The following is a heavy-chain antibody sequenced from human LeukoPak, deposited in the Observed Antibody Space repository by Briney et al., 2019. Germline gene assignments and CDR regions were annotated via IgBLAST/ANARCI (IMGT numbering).Heavy chain of an antibody. CDR2: IYYSGST. CDR3: ARDQEDSGTDY. Sequence: PSQTLSLTCTVSVGSISSGDYYWSWIRQHPGKGLEWIGYIYYSGSTYYNPSLKSRVTISLDTSKNQFSLKLSSVTAADTAVYYCARDQEDSGTDYWGQGTLVTVSS. V-gene: IGHV4-31*03. J-gene: IGHJ4*02. CDR1: VGSISSGDYY. D-gene: IGHD3-10*01.